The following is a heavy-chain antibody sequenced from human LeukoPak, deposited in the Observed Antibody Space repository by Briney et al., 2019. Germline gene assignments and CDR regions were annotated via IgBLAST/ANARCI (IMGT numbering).Heavy chain of an antibody. J-gene: IGHJ4*02. CDR2: MNPNSGNT. Sequence: ASVKVSCKASGYTFTGYYMHWVRQAPGQGLEWMGWMNPNSGNTGYAQKFQGRVTMTRNTSISTAYMELSSLRSEDTAVYYCARADYYDSSGPLFDYWGQGTLVTVSS. V-gene: IGHV1-8*02. CDR3: ARADYYDSSGPLFDY. CDR1: GYTFTGYY. D-gene: IGHD3-22*01.